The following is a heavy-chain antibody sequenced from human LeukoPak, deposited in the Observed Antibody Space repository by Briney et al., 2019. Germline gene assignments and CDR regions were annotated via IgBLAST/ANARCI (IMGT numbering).Heavy chain of an antibody. CDR3: AKGGVAGAIDY. CDR2: ISYDGSNK. V-gene: IGHV3-30*04. CDR1: GFTFSSYA. Sequence: GGSLRLSCAASGFTFSSYAMHWVRQAPGKGLEWVAVISYDGSNKYYADSVKGRFTISRDNSKNTLYLQMNSLRAEDTAVYYCAKGGVAGAIDYWGQGTLVTVSS. D-gene: IGHD1-26*01. J-gene: IGHJ4*02.